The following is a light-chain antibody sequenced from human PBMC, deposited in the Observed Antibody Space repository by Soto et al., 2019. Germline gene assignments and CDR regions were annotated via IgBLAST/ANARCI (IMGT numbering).Light chain of an antibody. Sequence: EIVLTQSPGTLSLSPVERATLXWMPSQSVSSSYLAWYQQKPGQAPRLLIYGASSRATGIPDGFSGSGSGTDFTLTISRLEPEDFAVYYCQQYGSSPPITFGQGTRLEI. J-gene: IGKJ5*01. CDR1: QSVSSSY. CDR2: GAS. CDR3: QQYGSSPPIT. V-gene: IGKV3-20*01.